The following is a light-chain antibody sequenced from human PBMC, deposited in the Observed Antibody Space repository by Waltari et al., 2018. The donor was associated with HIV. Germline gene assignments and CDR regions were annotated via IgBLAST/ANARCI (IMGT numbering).Light chain of an antibody. CDR1: QDITNL. Sequence: RMTQSPSSLSASVGDRVTITCQASQDITNLLNWYQQKPGTAPKLLIYDASTLEVGVSSRFSGSGSGTTFRFTITNLQPEDVGTFYCQQYANVPPITFGQGTRVEIK. CDR3: QQYANVPPIT. J-gene: IGKJ5*01. CDR2: DAS. V-gene: IGKV1-33*01.